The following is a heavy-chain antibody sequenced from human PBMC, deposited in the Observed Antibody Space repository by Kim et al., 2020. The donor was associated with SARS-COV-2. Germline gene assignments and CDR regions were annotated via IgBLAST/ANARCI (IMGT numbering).Heavy chain of an antibody. Sequence: SETLSLTCTVSGGSISSGGYYWSWIRQHPGKGLEWIGYIYYSGSTYYNPSLKSRVTISVDTSKNQFSLKLSSVTAADTAVYYCARVATPDSSGYYYSFWFGAIDYWGQGTLVTVSS. CDR1: GGSISSGGYY. D-gene: IGHD3-22*01. V-gene: IGHV4-31*03. CDR3: ARVATPDSSGYYYSFWFGAIDY. J-gene: IGHJ4*02. CDR2: IYYSGST.